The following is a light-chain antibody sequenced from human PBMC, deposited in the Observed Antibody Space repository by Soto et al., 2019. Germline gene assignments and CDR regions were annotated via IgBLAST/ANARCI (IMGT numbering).Light chain of an antibody. CDR2: AAS. CDR1: QSINRW. V-gene: IGKV1-39*01. J-gene: IGKJ3*01. Sequence: IHLLEYTSSLSASVGDRVTITCRASQSINRWLAWYQQKPGKAPKLLIYAASSLQSGVPSRFSGSGSGTDFTLTSSMQHPDYAASSCCQRSHSTLPFGRGTKVDIK. CDR3: QRSHSTLP.